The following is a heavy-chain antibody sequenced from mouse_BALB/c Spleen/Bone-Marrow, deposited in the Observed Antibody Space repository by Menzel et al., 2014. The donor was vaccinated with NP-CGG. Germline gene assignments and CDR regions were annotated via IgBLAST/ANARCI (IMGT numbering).Heavy chain of an antibody. J-gene: IGHJ3*01. CDR2: IDPANGNT. D-gene: IGHD1-1*01. CDR1: GFNIKDTY. V-gene: IGHV14-3*02. CDR3: AFYYYGSSLFAY. Sequence: VQLKESGAELVKPGASVKLSCTASGFNIKDTYMHWVKQRPEQGLEWIGRIDPANGNTKYDPKFQGKANITADTSSNTAYLQLSSLTSEDTAVYYCAFYYYGSSLFAYWGQGTLVTVSA.